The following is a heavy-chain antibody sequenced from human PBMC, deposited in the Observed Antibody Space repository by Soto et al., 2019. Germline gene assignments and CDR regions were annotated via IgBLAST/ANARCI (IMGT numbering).Heavy chain of an antibody. D-gene: IGHD3-22*01. J-gene: IGHJ4*02. CDR3: ARTRAMMSQGGFEY. V-gene: IGHV4-30-2*01. CDR2: IYHSGST. Sequence: QLQLQESGSGLVKPSQTLSLTCAVSGGSISSGGYSWSWIRQPPGKGLEWIGYIYHSGSTYYNPSLKSRVTISVDRSKNQFSLKLSSVTAADTAVYYCARTRAMMSQGGFEYWGQGTLVTVSS. CDR1: GGSISSGGYS.